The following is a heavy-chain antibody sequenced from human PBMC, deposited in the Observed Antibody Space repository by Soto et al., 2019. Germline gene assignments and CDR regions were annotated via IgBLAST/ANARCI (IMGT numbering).Heavy chain of an antibody. V-gene: IGHV1-8*01. D-gene: IGHD2-15*01. CDR2: MNPNRGTT. Sequence: QEQLVQSGAEVKKPGASVRVSCKASGYTFTSRDINWVRQATGQGLEWMGWMNPNRGTTGHAQKFQGRITMTRNTSIRTAYMELSSLGSEDTAVYYCACGGGSDEAFDIWGQGTMVTVSS. CDR1: GYTFTSRD. J-gene: IGHJ3*02. CDR3: ACGGGSDEAFDI.